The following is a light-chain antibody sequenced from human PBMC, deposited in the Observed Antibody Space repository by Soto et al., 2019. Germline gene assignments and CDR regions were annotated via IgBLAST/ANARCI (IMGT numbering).Light chain of an antibody. Sequence: EIVMTQSPATRSASPGARATLSCMASQSISDTLAWYQQKPGQAPRLLIHGASTRAPGFPARFSGSASGTEFTLTISSLQSEDFAVYYCQQYNNWPPFTFGQGTRLEIK. CDR1: QSISDT. CDR3: QQYNNWPPFT. V-gene: IGKV3-15*01. J-gene: IGKJ5*01. CDR2: GAS.